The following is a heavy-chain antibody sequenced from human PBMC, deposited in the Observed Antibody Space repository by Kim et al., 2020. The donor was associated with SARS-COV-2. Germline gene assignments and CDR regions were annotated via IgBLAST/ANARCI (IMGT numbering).Heavy chain of an antibody. Sequence: SETLSLTCTVSGGSISSSSYYWGWIRQPPGKGLEWIGSIYYSGSTYYNPSLKSRVTISVDTSKNQFSLKLSSVTAADTAVYYCARTGYSSSWPIPADIDYWGQGTLVTVSS. J-gene: IGHJ4*02. V-gene: IGHV4-39*01. CDR3: ARTGYSSSWPIPADIDY. CDR1: GGSISSSSYY. D-gene: IGHD6-13*01. CDR2: IYYSGST.